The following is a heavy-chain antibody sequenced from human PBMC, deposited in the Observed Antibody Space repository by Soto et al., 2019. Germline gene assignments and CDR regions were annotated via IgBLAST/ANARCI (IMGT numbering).Heavy chain of an antibody. CDR2: ISWNSGSI. Sequence: EVQLVESGGGLVQPGRSLRLSCAASGFTFDDYAMHWVRQAPGKGLEWVSGISWNSGSIGYADSVKGRFTISRDNAKNALYLQMNSLRAEDTDLYYCGKDGSIASAGTWFDPWGQGTLVTVSS. CDR3: GKDGSIASAGTWFDP. V-gene: IGHV3-9*01. J-gene: IGHJ5*02. D-gene: IGHD6-13*01. CDR1: GFTFDDYA.